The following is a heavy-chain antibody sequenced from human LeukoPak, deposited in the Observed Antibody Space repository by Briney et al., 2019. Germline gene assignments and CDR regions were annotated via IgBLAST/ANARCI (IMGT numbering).Heavy chain of an antibody. CDR2: FDPEDGET. CDR1: GYTLTELS. D-gene: IGHD2-15*01. J-gene: IGHJ4*02. V-gene: IGHV1-24*01. Sequence: ASVKVSCKVSGYTLTELSMHWVRQAPGKGLEWMGGFDPEDGETIYAQKFQGRVTMIEDTSTDTAYMELSSLRSDDTAVYYCATDAPYCSGGSCYLLNWGQGTLVTVSS. CDR3: ATDAPYCSGGSCYLLN.